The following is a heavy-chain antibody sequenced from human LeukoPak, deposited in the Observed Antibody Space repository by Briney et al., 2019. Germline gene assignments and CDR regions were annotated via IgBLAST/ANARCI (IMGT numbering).Heavy chain of an antibody. D-gene: IGHD2-2*03. Sequence: SETLSLTCTVSGGSISSSSYYWGWIRQPPGKGLEWIGSIYYSGSTYYSPSLKSRVTISVDTSKNQFSLKLSSVTAADTAVYYCARGVDIVVVRDYYYYMDVWGKGTTVTVSS. J-gene: IGHJ6*03. CDR3: ARGVDIVVVRDYYYYMDV. CDR2: IYYSGST. V-gene: IGHV4-39*07. CDR1: GGSISSSSYY.